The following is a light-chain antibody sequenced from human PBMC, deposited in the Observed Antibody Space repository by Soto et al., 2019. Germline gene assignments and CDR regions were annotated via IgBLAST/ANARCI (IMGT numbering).Light chain of an antibody. J-gene: IGLJ1*01. Sequence: QSVLTQPPSTSGTPGQRVTISCSGSSSNIGGEAVNWYQQHPGTAPKLLIYSYNQRPSGVPDRFSGSKSGNTASLAISGLQSEDEADYICAAWDDSLNGYVFGTGTKVTVL. V-gene: IGLV1-44*01. CDR3: AAWDDSLNGYV. CDR1: SSNIGGEA. CDR2: SYN.